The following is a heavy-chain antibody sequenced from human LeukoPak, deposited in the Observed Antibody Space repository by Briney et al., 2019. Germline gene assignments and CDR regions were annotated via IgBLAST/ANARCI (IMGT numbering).Heavy chain of an antibody. CDR3: ARDNSVRDEAWWFNP. Sequence: GASVKVSCKASGYTFTSYGISWVRQAPGQGLEWMGWISAYNGNTNYAQKLQGRVSMTTDTSTSKDYMELRSLRSEDTAVYYCARDNSVRDEAWWFNPWGQGTLVTVSS. CDR1: GYTFTSYG. CDR2: ISAYNGNT. V-gene: IGHV1-18*01. D-gene: IGHD5-24*01. J-gene: IGHJ5*02.